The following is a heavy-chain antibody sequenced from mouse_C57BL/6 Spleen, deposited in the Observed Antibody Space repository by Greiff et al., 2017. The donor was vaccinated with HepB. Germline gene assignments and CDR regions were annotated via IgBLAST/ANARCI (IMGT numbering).Heavy chain of an antibody. CDR2: INPSNGGT. CDR1: GYTFTSYW. V-gene: IGHV1-53*01. Sequence: VQLQQSGTELVKPGASVKLSCKASGYTFTSYWMHWVKQRPGPGLEWIGNINPSNGGTNYNEKFKSKATLTVDKSSSTAYMQLSSLTSEDSAVYYCARSVYDYYFDYWGQGTTLTVSS. J-gene: IGHJ2*01. CDR3: ARSVYDYYFDY. D-gene: IGHD2-3*01.